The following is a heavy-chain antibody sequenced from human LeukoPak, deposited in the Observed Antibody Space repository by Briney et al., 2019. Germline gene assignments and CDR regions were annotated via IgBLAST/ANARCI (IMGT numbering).Heavy chain of an antibody. J-gene: IGHJ6*02. V-gene: IGHV3-9*01. Sequence: PGGSLRLSCAASGFTFDDYAMHWVRQAPGKGLEWVSGISWNSGSIGYADSVKGRFTISRDNAKNSLYLQMNSLRAEDTALYYCAKDIKGIAVAGHPPGGMDVWGQGTTVTVSS. CDR1: GFTFDDYA. D-gene: IGHD6-19*01. CDR3: AKDIKGIAVAGHPPGGMDV. CDR2: ISWNSGSI.